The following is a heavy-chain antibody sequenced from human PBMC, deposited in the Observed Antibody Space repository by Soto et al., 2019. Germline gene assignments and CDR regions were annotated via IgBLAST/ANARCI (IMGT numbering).Heavy chain of an antibody. J-gene: IGHJ6*02. D-gene: IGHD5-12*01. CDR3: TRISGYLYNYYGMDV. Sequence: GVSHRVSRRAAERKCVGSGVHWVSKKSGKGLEWVGRIRSKANSYATAYAASVKGRFTISRDDSKNTAYLQMNSLKTEDTAVYYCTRISGYLYNYYGMDVWGQGTTVTVSS. CDR1: ERKCVGSG. CDR2: IRSKANSYAT. V-gene: IGHV3-73*01.